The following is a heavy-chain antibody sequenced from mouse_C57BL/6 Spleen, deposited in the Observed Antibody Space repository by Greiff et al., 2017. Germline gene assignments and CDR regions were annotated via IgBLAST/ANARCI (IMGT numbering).Heavy chain of an antibody. CDR3: ARSANWDRVDYLDY. CDR2: INPSGGYT. J-gene: IGHJ2*01. D-gene: IGHD4-1*01. V-gene: IGHV1-4*01. Sequence: QVQLQQSGAELARPGASVKMSCKASGYTFTSYTMPWVKQRPGQGLEWIGYINPSGGYTKYTQKFKDKATLTADKSSSTAYMQLSSLTSEDSAVYYGARSANWDRVDYLDYWGQGTTLTVSS. CDR1: GYTFTSYT.